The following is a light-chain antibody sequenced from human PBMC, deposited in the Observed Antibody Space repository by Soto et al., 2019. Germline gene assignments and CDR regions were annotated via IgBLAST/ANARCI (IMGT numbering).Light chain of an antibody. J-gene: IGKJ5*01. CDR1: QGIRND. Sequence: DIHMTQSPSSLSASLGDGVTITCRASQGIRNDLGWFQQKPGKAPKRLIYSASTLQSGVSSRFSGSGSGTEFTLTISSLQPDDFATYYCQQYNSYSITFGQGTRLEIK. V-gene: IGKV1-17*01. CDR2: SAS. CDR3: QQYNSYSIT.